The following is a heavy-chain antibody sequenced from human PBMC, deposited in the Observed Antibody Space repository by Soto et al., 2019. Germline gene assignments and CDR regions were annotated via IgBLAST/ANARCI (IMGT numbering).Heavy chain of an antibody. J-gene: IGHJ5*02. CDR3: ASALYCSGGRCSFDP. CDR1: GYTFTSYD. V-gene: IGHV1-8*01. Sequence: ASVKVSCKASGYTFTSYDINWVRQATGQGLEYLGWMNPNSGNTGYVQKFQGRVTMTRDTSISTAYMELSSLRSEDTAVYYCASALYCSGGRCSFDPWGQGTLVTVSS. CDR2: MNPNSGNT. D-gene: IGHD2-15*01.